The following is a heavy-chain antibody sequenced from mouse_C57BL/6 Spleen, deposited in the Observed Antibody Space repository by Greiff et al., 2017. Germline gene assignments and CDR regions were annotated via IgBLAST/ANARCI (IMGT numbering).Heavy chain of an antibody. CDR1: GYTFTSYW. V-gene: IGHV1-64*01. D-gene: IGHD1-1*01. CDR3: ARGITTVVANWYFDV. Sequence: VQLQQPGAELVKPGASVKLSCKASGYTFTSYWMHWVKQRPGQGLEWIGMIHPTSGSTNYNEKFKSKATLTVDKSSSTAYMQLSSLTSEDSAVYYCARGITTVVANWYFDVWGTGTTVTVSS. CDR2: IHPTSGST. J-gene: IGHJ1*03.